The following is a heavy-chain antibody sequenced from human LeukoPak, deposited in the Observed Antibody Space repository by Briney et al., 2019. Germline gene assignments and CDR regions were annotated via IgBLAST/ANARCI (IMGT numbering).Heavy chain of an antibody. CDR2: TYYRSQWYN. D-gene: IGHD3-10*01. J-gene: IGHJ4*02. Sequence: SQTLSLTCAIFGDSVSSNSAAWNWIRQSPSRGLEWLGRTYYRSQWYNDYAVSVEGRITINPDTSKSQFSLQLNSVTPEDTAVYFCAREEAGTYGFQYWGQGTLVTVSS. CDR1: GDSVSSNSAA. V-gene: IGHV6-1*01. CDR3: AREEAGTYGFQY.